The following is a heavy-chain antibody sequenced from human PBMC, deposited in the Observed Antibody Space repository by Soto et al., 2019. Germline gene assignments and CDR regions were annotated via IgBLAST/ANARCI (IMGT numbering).Heavy chain of an antibody. CDR2: ISGSGGST. D-gene: IGHD3-3*01. V-gene: IGHV3-23*01. J-gene: IGHJ4*02. Sequence: EVQLLESGGDLVQPGGSLRLSCAASGFTFSSYAMNWVRQAPGKGLEWVSVISGSGGSTYYADSVKGRFAISRDNSKNTLYLHMNSLRDEDTAVYYWAKARDYDFWSGYNGVIGYWGQGTLVIVSS. CDR3: AKARDYDFWSGYNGVIGY. CDR1: GFTFSSYA.